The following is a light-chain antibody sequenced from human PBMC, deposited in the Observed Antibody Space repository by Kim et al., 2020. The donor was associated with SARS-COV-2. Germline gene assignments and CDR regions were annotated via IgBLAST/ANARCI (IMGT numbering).Light chain of an antibody. V-gene: IGLV3-19*01. J-gene: IGLJ1*01. CDR2: GKD. CDR3: NCRDNTGSYLL. Sequence: SSELTQDPAVSVALGQTVTITCQGDSLRDYYATWYQQRPGQPPKLIMYGKDNRPSGISARFSGSGSGSTASLTITGAQAEDEAEYYCNCRDNTGSYLLFG. CDR1: SLRDYY.